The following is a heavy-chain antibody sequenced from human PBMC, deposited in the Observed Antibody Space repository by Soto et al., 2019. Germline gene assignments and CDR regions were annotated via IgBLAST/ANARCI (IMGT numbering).Heavy chain of an antibody. J-gene: IGHJ5*02. CDR3: ARLVTTRGWFDP. D-gene: IGHD4-17*01. CDR2: IYYSGST. V-gene: IGHV4-39*01. Sequence: QLQLQESGPGLVKPSETLSLTCTVSGGSISSSSYYWGWIRQPPGKGLEWIGSIYYSGSTYYNPSLKSRVTISVDTSKNQFSLKLSSVTAADTAVYYCARLVTTRGWFDPWGQGTLVTVSS. CDR1: GGSISSSSYY.